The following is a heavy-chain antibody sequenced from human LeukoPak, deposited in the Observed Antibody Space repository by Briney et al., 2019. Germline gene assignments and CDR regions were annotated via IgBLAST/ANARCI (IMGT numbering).Heavy chain of an antibody. V-gene: IGHV4-39*07. CDR2: IYYSGNT. CDR1: GGSISSSSYY. CDR3: ARGGTMVRGPNGY. Sequence: SETLSLTCTVSGGSISSSSYYWGWIRQPPGKGLEWIGSIYYSGNTYYNPSLKSRVTISVDTSKNQFSLRLSSVTAADTAVYYCARGGTMVRGPNGYWGQGTLVTVSS. J-gene: IGHJ4*02. D-gene: IGHD3-10*01.